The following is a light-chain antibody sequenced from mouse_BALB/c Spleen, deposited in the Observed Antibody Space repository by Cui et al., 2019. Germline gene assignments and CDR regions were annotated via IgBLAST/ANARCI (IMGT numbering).Light chain of an antibody. CDR3: HQWSSYYT. CDR1: SSVRY. Sequence: QIVLTQSPAIMSASLGEEITLTCSDSSSVRYMHWYQQKSGTSPKLLIYSTSNLASGVPSRFRCSGSGTFYSLTISSVEAEDAAYYYCHQWSSYYTFGGGTKLEIK. CDR2: STS. V-gene: IGKV4-80*01. J-gene: IGKJ2*01.